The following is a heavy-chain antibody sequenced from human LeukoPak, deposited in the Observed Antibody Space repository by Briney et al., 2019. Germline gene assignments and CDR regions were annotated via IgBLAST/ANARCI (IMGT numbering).Heavy chain of an antibody. Sequence: GGSLRLSCAASGFTFEDYAMHWVRQGPGKGLEWVSLISGNGNNIYYADSVKGRFTISRDNSKNSLYLQMNSLRTEDTALYYCAKDLPQYYDFWSGYYGGFDYWGQGTLVAVSS. CDR2: ISGNGNNI. J-gene: IGHJ4*02. CDR3: AKDLPQYYDFWSGYYGGFDY. V-gene: IGHV3-43*02. D-gene: IGHD3-3*01. CDR1: GFTFEDYA.